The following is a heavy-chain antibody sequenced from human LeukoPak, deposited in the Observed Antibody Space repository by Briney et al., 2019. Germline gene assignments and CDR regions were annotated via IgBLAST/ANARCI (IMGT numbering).Heavy chain of an antibody. Sequence: SETLSLTCSVSSGSIGTYYWSWIRQSPGKGLEWIGYLYYGGSTDYNPSLKSRVTISVDTSKNQFSLMLSSVTAADTAMYYCARGYDSSAYYPFNYWGQGTLVTVSS. CDR3: ARGYDSSAYYPFNY. D-gene: IGHD3-22*01. CDR1: SGSIGTYY. CDR2: LYYGGST. J-gene: IGHJ4*02. V-gene: IGHV4-59*01.